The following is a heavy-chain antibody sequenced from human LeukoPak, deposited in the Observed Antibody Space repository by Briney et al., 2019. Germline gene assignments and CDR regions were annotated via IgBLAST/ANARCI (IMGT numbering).Heavy chain of an antibody. J-gene: IGHJ5*02. D-gene: IGHD3-10*01. V-gene: IGHV4-59*01. CDR1: GGSISSYY. CDR2: IYYSGST. Sequence: SETLSLTCTVSGGSISSYYWSWILQPPGKGLEWIGYIYYSGSTNYNPSLKSRVTISVDTSKNQFSLKLSSVTAADTAVYYCARGLRDYYGSGSHLGWFDPWGQGTLVTVSS. CDR3: ARGLRDYYGSGSHLGWFDP.